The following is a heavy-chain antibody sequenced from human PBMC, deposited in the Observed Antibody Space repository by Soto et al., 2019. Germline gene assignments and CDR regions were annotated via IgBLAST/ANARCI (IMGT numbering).Heavy chain of an antibody. V-gene: IGHV4-39*01. J-gene: IGHJ2*01. D-gene: IGHD3-3*01. CDR2: IYYSGST. CDR3: ARRLPRVGDFWSGYSNYWYFDL. CDR1: GGSISSSSYY. Sequence: SETLSLTCTVSGGSISSSSYYWGWIRQPPGKGLEWIGSIYYSGSTYYNPSLKSRVTISVDTSKNQFSLKLSSVTAADTAVYYCARRLPRVGDFWSGYSNYWYFDLWGRGTLVTVSS.